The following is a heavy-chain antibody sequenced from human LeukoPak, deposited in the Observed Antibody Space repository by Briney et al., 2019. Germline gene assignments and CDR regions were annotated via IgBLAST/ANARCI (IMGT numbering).Heavy chain of an antibody. CDR2: FYYSGST. Sequence: SETLSLTCTVSGGSISNYYWSWIRQPPGKGLEWIGSFYYSGSTLYNPSLKSRVTISVDTSKKQFSLRLSSVTAADTAVYYCARLAQLALGIWGQGTMVTVSS. CDR1: GGSISNYY. CDR3: ARLAQLALGI. V-gene: IGHV4-59*05. D-gene: IGHD6-6*01. J-gene: IGHJ3*02.